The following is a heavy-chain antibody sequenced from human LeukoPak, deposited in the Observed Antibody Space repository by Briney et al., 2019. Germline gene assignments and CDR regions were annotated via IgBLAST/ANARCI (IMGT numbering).Heavy chain of an antibody. CDR1: GGSVSSSSYY. CDR3: ARRMITSYYYDSSGSRAFDI. V-gene: IGHV4-39*01. D-gene: IGHD3-22*01. CDR2: IYYSGST. Sequence: SETLSLTCTVSGGSVSSSSYYWGWIRQPPGKGLEWIGSIYYSGSTYYNPSLKSRVTISVDTSKNQFSLKLSSVTAADTAVYYCARRMITSYYYDSSGSRAFDIWGQGTMVTVSS. J-gene: IGHJ3*02.